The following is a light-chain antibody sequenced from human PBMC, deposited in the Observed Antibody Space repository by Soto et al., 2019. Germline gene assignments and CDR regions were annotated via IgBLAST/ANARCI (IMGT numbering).Light chain of an antibody. V-gene: IGKV1-5*01. Sequence: DIQMTQSPSTLSASVGDRVTITCRASHSITTLLAWYQQKPGKAPKLLIHDASSLESGVPSRFSGSGSGTEFTLTISSLQPDDFATYYFQQYNSYLYTFGQGTKLEIK. CDR1: HSITTL. J-gene: IGKJ2*01. CDR2: DAS. CDR3: QQYNSYLYT.